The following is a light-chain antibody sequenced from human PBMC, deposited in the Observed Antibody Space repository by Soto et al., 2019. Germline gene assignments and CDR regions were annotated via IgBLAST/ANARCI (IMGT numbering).Light chain of an antibody. CDR1: QSVSSSY. CDR2: GAS. CDR3: QQYDSSSIT. V-gene: IGKV3-20*01. Sequence: EIVLTQSPGTLSLSPGERATLSCRASQSVSSSYLVWYQQKPGQAPRLLIYGASSRATGIPDRFSGSGSGTDFTLTISRLEPEDFAVYYCQQYDSSSITFGQGTRLE. J-gene: IGKJ5*01.